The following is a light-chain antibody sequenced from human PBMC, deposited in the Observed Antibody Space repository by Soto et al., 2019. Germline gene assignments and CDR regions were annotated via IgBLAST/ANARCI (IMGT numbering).Light chain of an antibody. CDR2: GAS. Sequence: IELTQSPPFLSASVGDRVTITCRADEGITTYLAWYQQQPGKAPKVLIYGASTLQNGVPPRFSGSGSGTEFTLTSSSLQPEDFATYYCQQVKSFPLTFGGGTKVEVK. CDR3: QQVKSFPLT. CDR1: EGITTY. J-gene: IGKJ4*01. V-gene: IGKV1-9*01.